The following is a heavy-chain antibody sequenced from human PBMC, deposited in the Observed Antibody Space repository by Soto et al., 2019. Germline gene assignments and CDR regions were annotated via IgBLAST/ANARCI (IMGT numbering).Heavy chain of an antibody. J-gene: IGHJ4*02. CDR3: ARKYCTSSRCYGSAF. V-gene: IGHV1-18*01. D-gene: IGHD2-2*01. Sequence: QVQLVQSGAEVKKPGASVKVSCKASGYTFTDYGISWVRQAPGQGLEWMGWISTYNGDTKYTQNFRGRVTMTADTSTTTAYRELTSLTSDDTAIYYCARKYCTSSRCYGSAFWGKATLVTVSS. CDR2: ISTYNGDT. CDR1: GYTFTDYG.